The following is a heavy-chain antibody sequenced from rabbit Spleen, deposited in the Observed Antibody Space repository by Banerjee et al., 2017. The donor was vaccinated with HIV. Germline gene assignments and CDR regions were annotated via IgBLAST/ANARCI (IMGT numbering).Heavy chain of an antibody. J-gene: IGHJ4*01. V-gene: IGHV1S40*01. CDR2: INTYTAKS. Sequence: QSLEESGGGLVKPVASLTLTCTASGVSFSFSSYMCWVRQAPGKGLEWIACINTYTAKSVYATWATGRFTISRTSSTTVTLQMTSLTVADTATYFCASDAGSDAYIDGVFSLWGPGTLVTVS. CDR3: ASDAGSDAYIDGVFSL. D-gene: IGHD4-2*01. CDR1: GVSFSFSSY.